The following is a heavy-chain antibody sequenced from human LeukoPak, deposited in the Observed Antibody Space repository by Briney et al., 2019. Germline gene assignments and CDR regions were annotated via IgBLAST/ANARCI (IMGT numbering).Heavy chain of an antibody. Sequence: SETLSLTCTVSGGSISSYYWTWIRQPPGKGQEWIGYIYYSGSTNYNPSLKSRVTISVDTSKNQFSLKLSSVTAADTAVYYCARSPTGYNDYWGQGTLVTVSS. V-gene: IGHV4-59*01. CDR3: ARSPTGYNDY. CDR1: GGSISSYY. D-gene: IGHD1-14*01. J-gene: IGHJ4*02. CDR2: IYYSGST.